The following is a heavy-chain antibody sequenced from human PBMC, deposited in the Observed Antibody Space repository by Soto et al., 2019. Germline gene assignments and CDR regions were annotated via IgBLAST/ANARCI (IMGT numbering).Heavy chain of an antibody. CDR3: ARDPAITVTTSFGSRYYYGMDV. J-gene: IGHJ6*02. CDR1: GFTFSSYG. CDR2: IWYDGSNK. Sequence: GGSLRLSCAASGFTFSSYGMHWVRQAPGKGLEWVAVIWYDGSNKYYADSVKGRFTITRDNSKNTLYLQMNSLRAEDTAVYYCARDPAITVTTSFGSRYYYGMDVWGQGTTVTVSS. V-gene: IGHV3-33*01. D-gene: IGHD4-17*01.